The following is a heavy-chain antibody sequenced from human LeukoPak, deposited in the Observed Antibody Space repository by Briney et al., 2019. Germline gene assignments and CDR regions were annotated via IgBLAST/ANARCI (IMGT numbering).Heavy chain of an antibody. J-gene: IGHJ4*02. Sequence: ASVKVPCKASGYTFTSYDINWVRQATGQGLEWMGWMNPNSGNTGYAQKFQGRVTITRNTSISTAYMELSSLRSEDTAVYYCARAKKHTTIFGVVITYYFDYWGQGTLVTVSS. V-gene: IGHV1-8*03. CDR3: ARAKKHTTIFGVVITYYFDY. D-gene: IGHD3-3*01. CDR2: MNPNSGNT. CDR1: GYTFTSYD.